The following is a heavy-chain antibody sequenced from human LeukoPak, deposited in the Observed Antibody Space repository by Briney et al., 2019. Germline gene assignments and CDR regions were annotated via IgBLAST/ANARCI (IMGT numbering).Heavy chain of an antibody. CDR2: ISGSGGST. CDR3: AKVPEVPAAIVLNWFDP. Sequence: PGGSLRLSCAASGFTFSSYAMSWVRQAPGKGLEWVSAISGSGGSTYYADSVKGRFTISRDNSKNTLYLQMNSLRAEDTAVYYCAKVPEVPAAIVLNWFDPWGQGTLVTVSS. CDR1: GFTFSSYA. D-gene: IGHD2-2*01. J-gene: IGHJ5*02. V-gene: IGHV3-23*01.